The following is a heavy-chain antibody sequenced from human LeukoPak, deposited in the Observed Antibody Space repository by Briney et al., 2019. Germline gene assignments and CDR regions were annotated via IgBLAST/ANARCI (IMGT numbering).Heavy chain of an antibody. J-gene: IGHJ4*02. V-gene: IGHV3-21*01. D-gene: IGHD3-3*01. CDR1: GFTFSSYS. Sequence: GGSLRLSCAASGFTFSSYSMNWVRQAPGKGLEWVSSISSSSSYIYYADSVKGRFTISRDNAKNSLYLQMNSLRAEDTAVYYCARGPYPTYCDFWSGYYTVYWGQGTLVTVSS. CDR2: ISSSSSYI. CDR3: ARGPYPTYCDFWSGYYTVY.